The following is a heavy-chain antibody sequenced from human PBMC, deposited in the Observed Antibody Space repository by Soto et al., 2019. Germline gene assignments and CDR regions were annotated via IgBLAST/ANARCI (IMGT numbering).Heavy chain of an antibody. CDR3: ARGPYYFVY. V-gene: IGHV6-1*01. CDR2: TYYRSKWSS. Sequence: SQTLSLTCAISGDSVSSKSAAWHWIRQSPSRGLEWLVRTYYRSKWSSNYAVSVKSRITINPDTSKNQFSLQLRSVTPDDTAMYYCARGPYYFVYWGLGTLVTVSS. CDR1: GDSVSSKSAA. J-gene: IGHJ4*02.